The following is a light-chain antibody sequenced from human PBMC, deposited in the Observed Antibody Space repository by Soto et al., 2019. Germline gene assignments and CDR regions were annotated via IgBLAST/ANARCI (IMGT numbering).Light chain of an antibody. Sequence: DRQITQSHHTVYASVGHRVTITCRASQSISSWLAWYQQKPGKAPKLLIYKASSLESGVPSRFSGSGSGTEFTLTISSLQPDDFATYYCQQYHSYWTFGQGTKVDI. CDR3: QQYHSYWT. J-gene: IGKJ1*01. CDR2: KAS. CDR1: QSISSW. V-gene: IGKV1-5*03.